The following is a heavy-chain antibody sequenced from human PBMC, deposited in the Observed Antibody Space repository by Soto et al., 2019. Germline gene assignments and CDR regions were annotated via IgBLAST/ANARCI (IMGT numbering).Heavy chain of an antibody. CDR1: GGSISSGDYY. D-gene: IGHD3-22*01. V-gene: IGHV4-30-4*01. Sequence: SETLSLTCTVSGGSISSGDYYWSWIRQPPGKGLEWIGYIYYSGSTYYNPSLKSRVTISVDTSKNRFSLKLSSVTAADTAVYYCARDFRYYYDSSGFDYWGQGTLVTVSS. J-gene: IGHJ4*02. CDR3: ARDFRYYYDSSGFDY. CDR2: IYYSGST.